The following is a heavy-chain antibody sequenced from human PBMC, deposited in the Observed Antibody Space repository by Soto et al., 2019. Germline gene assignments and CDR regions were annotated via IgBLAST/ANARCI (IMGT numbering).Heavy chain of an antibody. CDR3: AKRDSSGWYSYYYYMDV. J-gene: IGHJ6*03. Sequence: GRSLRLSCAASGFTFSSYAMSWVRQAPGKGLEWVSAISGSGGSTYYADSVKGRFTISRDNSKNTLYLQMNSLRAEDTAVYYCAKRDSSGWYSYYYYMDVWGKGTTVTVSS. CDR2: ISGSGGST. CDR1: GFTFSSYA. V-gene: IGHV3-23*01. D-gene: IGHD6-19*01.